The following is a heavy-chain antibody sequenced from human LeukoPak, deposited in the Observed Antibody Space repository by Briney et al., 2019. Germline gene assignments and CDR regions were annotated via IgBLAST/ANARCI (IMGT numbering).Heavy chain of an antibody. CDR2: IRYDGSNK. CDR3: AKDRGWAAYYFDY. V-gene: IGHV3-30*02. D-gene: IGHD3-10*01. Sequence: GGSLRLSCAASGFTFSSYGMHWVRQAPGKGLEWVAFIRYDGSNKYYADSVKGRFTISRDNSKNTLYLQMNSLRAEDTAVYYCAKDRGWAAYYFDYWGQGTLVTVSS. CDR1: GFTFSSYG. J-gene: IGHJ4*02.